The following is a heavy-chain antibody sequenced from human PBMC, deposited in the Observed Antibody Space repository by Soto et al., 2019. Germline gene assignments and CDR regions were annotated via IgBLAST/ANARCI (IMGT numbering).Heavy chain of an antibody. J-gene: IGHJ6*02. V-gene: IGHV1-69*01. Sequence: QMHLVQSGAEVKKPGSSVKVSCKASGGSFTYTLSWVRQAPEQGLEWMGGIIPIFGTTNYAQKFQGRVTITADESTKTAYMELSTLRSEDTGVYYCARLHSHGTYGMDVWGQGTTVTVSS. CDR3: ARLHSHGTYGMDV. D-gene: IGHD5-18*01. CDR2: IIPIFGTT. CDR1: GGSFTYT.